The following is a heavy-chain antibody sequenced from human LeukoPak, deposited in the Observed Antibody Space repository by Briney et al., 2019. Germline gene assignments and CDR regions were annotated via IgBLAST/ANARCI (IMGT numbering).Heavy chain of an antibody. D-gene: IGHD3-3*01. CDR3: AKGDGTDFWSGSLVGDY. J-gene: IGHJ4*02. CDR2: ISYDGSNK. CDR1: GFTFSSYA. V-gene: IGHV3-30*18. Sequence: GGSPILSCAASGFTFSSYAMHWVRQAPGKGLEWVAFISYDGSNKYFPDSVKGRFTISRDNSKNTLHLQMNSLRVEDTAVYYCAKGDGTDFWSGSLVGDYWGQRSLVGVSS.